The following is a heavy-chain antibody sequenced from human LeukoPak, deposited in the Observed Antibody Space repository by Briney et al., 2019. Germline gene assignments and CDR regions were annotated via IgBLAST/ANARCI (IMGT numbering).Heavy chain of an antibody. D-gene: IGHD4-11*01. CDR2: IYYSGST. J-gene: IGHJ4*02. Sequence: SETLSLTCTVSGGSISSYYWTWIRQPPGKGLEWIGYIYYSGSTYYNPSLKSRVTISVDTSKNQFSLKLSSVTAADTAVYYCASSNSVLDYWGQGTLVTVSS. CDR1: GGSISSYY. CDR3: ASSNSVLDY. V-gene: IGHV4-59*06.